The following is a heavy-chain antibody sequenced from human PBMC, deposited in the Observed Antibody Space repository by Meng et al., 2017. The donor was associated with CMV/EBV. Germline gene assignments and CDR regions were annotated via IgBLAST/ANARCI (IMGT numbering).Heavy chain of an antibody. CDR3: TPLEWSWPIYYYYYGMDV. D-gene: IGHD3-3*01. V-gene: IGHV3-15*01. CDR2: IKSKTDGGTT. CDR1: GFTFSNAW. Sequence: GGSLRLSCAASGFTFSNAWMSWVRQAPGKGLEWVGRIKSKTDGGTTDYAAPVKGRFTISRDDSKNTLYLQMNSLKTEDTTVYYCTPLEWSWPIYYYYYGMDVWGQGTTVTVSS. J-gene: IGHJ6*02.